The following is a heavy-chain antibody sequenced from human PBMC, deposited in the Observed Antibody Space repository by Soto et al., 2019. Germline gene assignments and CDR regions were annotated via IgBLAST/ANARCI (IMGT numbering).Heavy chain of an antibody. CDR2: IYYSGST. V-gene: IGHV4-39*01. Sequence: SETLSLTCTVSGGSISSSSYYWGWIRQPPGKGLEWIGGIYYSGSTYYNPSLKSRVTISVDTSKNQFSLNLSSVTAADTAVYYCARLDRAAHNRHHFDYWGQGTLVTVSS. D-gene: IGHD3-10*01. CDR1: GGSISSSSYY. J-gene: IGHJ4*02. CDR3: ARLDRAAHNRHHFDY.